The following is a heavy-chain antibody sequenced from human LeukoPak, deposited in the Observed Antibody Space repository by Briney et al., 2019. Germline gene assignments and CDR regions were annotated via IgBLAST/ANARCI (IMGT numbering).Heavy chain of an antibody. D-gene: IGHD1-7*01. CDR2: ISGNGDYT. V-gene: IGHV3-23*01. J-gene: IGHJ4*02. Sequence: GESLRLSCAASGFTFSANPMSWVRQAPGKGLEWVSSISGNGDYTYYADSVKGRLTISRDNSKNTLYVQVNSLRAEDTAVYYCAEGAATKPFDCWGQGTLVTVSS. CDR1: GFTFSANP. CDR3: AEGAATKPFDC.